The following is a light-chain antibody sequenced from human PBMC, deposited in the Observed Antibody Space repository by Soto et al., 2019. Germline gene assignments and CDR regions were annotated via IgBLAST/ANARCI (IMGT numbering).Light chain of an antibody. CDR1: QNIRSY. CDR2: ATS. J-gene: IGKJ1*01. V-gene: IGKV1-39*01. Sequence: DIPMTQSPSSLYASVGDRVTITCRASQNIRSYLNWYQQKSGQAPKLLIYATSILQSGVPSRFSGSGSGTDFTLTISSLQPEDFATYYCHQSYSTPQTFGHGTKLEVK. CDR3: HQSYSTPQT.